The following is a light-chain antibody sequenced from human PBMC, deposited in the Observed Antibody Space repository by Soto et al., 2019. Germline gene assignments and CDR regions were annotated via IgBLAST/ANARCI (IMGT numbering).Light chain of an antibody. J-gene: IGLJ2*01. CDR2: DNN. CDR1: SSNIGSNY. CDR3: GTWDTSLSAVV. V-gene: IGLV1-51*01. Sequence: QSVLTQPPSVSAAPGQKVTISCSGGSSNIGSNYVSWYQHLPGTAPKLLIYDNNERPSGIPDRFSGSKSGTSATLGITGLQTGDEADYYCGTWDTSLSAVVFGGGTKLTVL.